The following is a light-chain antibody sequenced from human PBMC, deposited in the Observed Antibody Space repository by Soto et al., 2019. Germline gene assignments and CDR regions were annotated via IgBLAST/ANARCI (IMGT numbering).Light chain of an antibody. V-gene: IGKV3-20*01. CDR1: QSISSSY. CDR2: AAS. CDR3: QQYFASSWT. Sequence: EIVLTQSPGTLSLSPGERATLSCRASQSISSSYLAWYRQKSGQAPRLLIYAASSRATAIPDRFSGSGSGTDFTLTISRLEPEYFEVYYCQQYFASSWTFGQGTRGEIK. J-gene: IGKJ1*01.